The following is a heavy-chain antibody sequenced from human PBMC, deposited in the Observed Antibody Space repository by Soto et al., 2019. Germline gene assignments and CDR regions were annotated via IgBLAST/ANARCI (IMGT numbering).Heavy chain of an antibody. Sequence: ASVKVSCKASGFTFTSSAVQWVRQARGQRLEWIGWIAVGSGNTNYAQKFQERVTITRDMSTSTAYMELSSLRSEDTAVYYCAASGYSSSWYEAVGAFDIWGQGTMVTVSS. J-gene: IGHJ3*02. D-gene: IGHD6-13*01. CDR2: IAVGSGNT. CDR1: GFTFTSSA. V-gene: IGHV1-58*01. CDR3: AASGYSSSWYEAVGAFDI.